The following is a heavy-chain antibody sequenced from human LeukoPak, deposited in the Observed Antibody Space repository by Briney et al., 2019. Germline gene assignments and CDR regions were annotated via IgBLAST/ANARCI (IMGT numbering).Heavy chain of an antibody. CDR2: IYTSGST. D-gene: IGHD3-3*01. J-gene: IGHJ5*02. Sequence: SETLSLTCTVSGGSISSYYWSWIRQPPGKGLEWIGYIYTSGSTNYNPSLKSRVTISVDTSKNQFSLKLSSVTAADTAVYYCARANYDFWSGFSSWFDPWGQGTLVTVSS. CDR3: ARANYDFWSGFSSWFDP. CDR1: GGSISSYY. V-gene: IGHV4-4*09.